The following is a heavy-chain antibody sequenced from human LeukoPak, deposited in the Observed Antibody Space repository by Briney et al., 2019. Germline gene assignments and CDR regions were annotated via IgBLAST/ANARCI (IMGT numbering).Heavy chain of an antibody. CDR2: ISGSGGST. V-gene: IGHV3-23*01. Sequence: GGSLRLSCAASGFTFSSYVMSGVRQAPGKGLEWVSAISGSGGSTYYADSVKGRFTISRDNSKNTLYLQMNSLRAGDTAVYFCAKAALYYDSSGYDSWGQGTLVTVSS. CDR1: GFTFSSYV. CDR3: AKAALYYDSSGYDS. J-gene: IGHJ4*02. D-gene: IGHD3-22*01.